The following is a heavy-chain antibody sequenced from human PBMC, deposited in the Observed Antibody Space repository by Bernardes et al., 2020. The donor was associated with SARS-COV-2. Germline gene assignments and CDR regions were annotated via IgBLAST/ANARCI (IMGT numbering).Heavy chain of an antibody. CDR3: ARETFIVTVSTSSGGFDP. Sequence: LRLYCTASRFTFSNYALHWVRQAPGKGLEWISIISYDGSNRYYTASVQGRFTISRDNSKNTLYLQMNSLRAEDTAIYYCARETFIVTVSTSSGGFDPWGQGTLVSVSS. CDR1: RFTFSNYA. CDR2: ISYDGSNR. J-gene: IGHJ5*02. D-gene: IGHD3-16*02. V-gene: IGHV3-30*04.